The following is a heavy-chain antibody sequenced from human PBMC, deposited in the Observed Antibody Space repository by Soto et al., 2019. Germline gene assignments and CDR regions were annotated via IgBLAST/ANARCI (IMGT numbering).Heavy chain of an antibody. J-gene: IGHJ3*02. CDR3: ARDHRQWFGERLGFDI. V-gene: IGHV3-48*02. D-gene: IGHD3-10*01. CDR1: GFTFSSYS. CDR2: ISSSSSTI. Sequence: GGSLRLSCAASGFTFSSYSMNWVRQAPGKGLEWVSYISSSSSTIYYADSVKGRFTISRDNAKNSLYLQMNSLRDEDTAVYYCARDHRQWFGERLGFDIWGQGTMVTVSS.